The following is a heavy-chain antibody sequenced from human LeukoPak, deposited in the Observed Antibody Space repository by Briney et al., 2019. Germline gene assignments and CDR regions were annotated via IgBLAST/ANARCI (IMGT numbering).Heavy chain of an antibody. CDR3: ARGGSGSYLYSTFDP. J-gene: IGHJ5*02. CDR1: GYTLTTSG. V-gene: IGHV1-18*04. CDR2: ISGSNDNT. D-gene: IGHD3-10*01. Sequence: ASVKVSCKASGYTLTTSGINWVRQAPGQGLEWMGWISGSNDNTNYAQNFQGRVTMTTDTSTSTAYMELRSLRSDDTAAYYCARGGSGSYLYSTFDPWGQGTLVTVSS.